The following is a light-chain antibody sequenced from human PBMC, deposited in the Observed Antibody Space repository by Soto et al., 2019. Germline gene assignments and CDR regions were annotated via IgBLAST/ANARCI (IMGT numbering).Light chain of an antibody. CDR1: QSVSSSY. J-gene: IGKJ1*01. V-gene: IGKV3-20*01. CDR3: QQYGSPPT. CDR2: GAS. Sequence: EIVLTQSPGTLSLSPGEIATLSCRASQSVSSSYLSWYQQKPGQAPRLLIYGASSRATGIPDRFSGSGSGTDFTLTIRRLEPEDFAVYDCQQYGSPPTFCQGTKVDIK.